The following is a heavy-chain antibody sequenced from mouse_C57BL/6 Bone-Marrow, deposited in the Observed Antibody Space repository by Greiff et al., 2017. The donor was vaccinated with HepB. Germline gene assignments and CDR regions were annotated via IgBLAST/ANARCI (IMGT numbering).Heavy chain of an antibody. J-gene: IGHJ2*01. D-gene: IGHD1-1*01. V-gene: IGHV1-50*01. CDR2: IDPSDSYT. CDR3: ARGFITTVVATDY. Sequence: QVQLQQPGAELVKPGASVKLSCKASGYTFTSYWMQWVKRRPGQGLEWIGEIDPSDSYTNYNQKFKGKATLTVDTSSSTAYMQLSSLTSEDSAVYYCARGFITTVVATDYWGQGTTLTVSS. CDR1: GYTFTSYW.